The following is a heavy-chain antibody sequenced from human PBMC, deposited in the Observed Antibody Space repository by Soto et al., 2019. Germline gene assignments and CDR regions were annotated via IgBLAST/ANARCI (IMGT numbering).Heavy chain of an antibody. CDR3: AREPHGCITPSCHGAAFHI. V-gene: IGHV3-7*01. D-gene: IGHD2-2*01. J-gene: IGHJ3*02. CDR1: GFTFSSYW. CDR2: IRQDGSEK. Sequence: EVQLVESGGGLVQPGGSLRLSCAASGFTFSSYWMSWVRQAPGKGLEWVANIRQDGSEKNYVDSVKGRFTISRDNANNSLYLQMHSLRAEDTAVYYCAREPHGCITPSCHGAAFHIWGQGTIVTVSS.